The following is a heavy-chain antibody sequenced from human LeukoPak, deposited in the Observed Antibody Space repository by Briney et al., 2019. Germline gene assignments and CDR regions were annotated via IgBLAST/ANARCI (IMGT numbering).Heavy chain of an antibody. CDR2: ISWNSGSI. J-gene: IGHJ3*02. CDR1: GFTFDDYA. Sequence: GRSLRLSCAASGFTFDDYAMHWVRQAPGKGLEWVSGISWNSGSIGYADSVKGRFTISKDNSKNTLYLQMNSLRAEDTAVYYCAKETTKWSYAFDIWGQGTMVTVSS. V-gene: IGHV3-9*01. D-gene: IGHD2-8*01. CDR3: AKETTKWSYAFDI.